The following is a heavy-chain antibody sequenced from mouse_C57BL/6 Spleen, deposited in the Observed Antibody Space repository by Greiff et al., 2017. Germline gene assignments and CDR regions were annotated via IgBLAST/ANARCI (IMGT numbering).Heavy chain of an antibody. D-gene: IGHD2-3*01. CDR2: IDPNSGGT. V-gene: IGHV1-72*01. CDR1: GYTFTSYW. J-gene: IGHJ2*01. CDR3: AREDGYLQDY. Sequence: QVQLKQPGAELVKPGASVKLSCKASGYTFTSYWMHWVKQRPGRGLEWIGRIDPNSGGTKYNEKFKSKATLTVDKPSSTAYMQRSSLTSEDSAVYYCAREDGYLQDYWGQGTTLTVSS.